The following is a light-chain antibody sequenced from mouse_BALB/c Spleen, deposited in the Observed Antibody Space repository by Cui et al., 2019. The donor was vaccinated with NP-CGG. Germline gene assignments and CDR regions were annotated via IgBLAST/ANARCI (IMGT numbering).Light chain of an antibody. CDR3: ALWYSNHWV. J-gene: IGLJ1*01. Sequence: QAAVTQESALTTSPGETVPLTCRSSTGAVITSNYANWVQEKPDHLFTGLIGGTNNRAPGVPARFSGSLIGDKTTLTITGAQTEDEAIYFCALWYSNHWVFCGGTKLTVL. CDR1: TGAVITSNY. CDR2: GTN. V-gene: IGLV1*01.